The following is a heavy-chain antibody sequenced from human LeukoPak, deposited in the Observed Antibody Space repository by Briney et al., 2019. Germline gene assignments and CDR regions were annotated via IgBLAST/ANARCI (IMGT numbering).Heavy chain of an antibody. CDR2: IYTSGSI. J-gene: IGHJ3*02. CDR3: ARDHGYCSGGDWGACAFDI. D-gene: IGHD2-15*01. Sequence: SETLSLTCTVSGGSINNFYWSWIRQPAGKGLEWIGRIYTSGSINYNPSLKSRVTISVDKSKNQFSLNLRSLTAADTAFYYCARDHGYCSGGDWGACAFDIWGQGTMVTVSS. CDR1: GGSINNFY. V-gene: IGHV4-4*07.